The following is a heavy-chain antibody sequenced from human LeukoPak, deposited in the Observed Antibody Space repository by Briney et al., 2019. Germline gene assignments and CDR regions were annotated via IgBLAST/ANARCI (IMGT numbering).Heavy chain of an antibody. Sequence: GGSLGLSCITSGFAFNTYAMHWVRQAPGKGLEWISYISPASNTIYYADSVKGRFTISRDNAKNSLHLQMDSLRAEDTAVYYCARGVVAAAGRYYFNYWGQGTLVTVSS. CDR2: ISPASNTI. CDR3: ARGVVAAAGRYYFNY. V-gene: IGHV3-48*04. CDR1: GFAFNTYA. D-gene: IGHD6-13*01. J-gene: IGHJ4*02.